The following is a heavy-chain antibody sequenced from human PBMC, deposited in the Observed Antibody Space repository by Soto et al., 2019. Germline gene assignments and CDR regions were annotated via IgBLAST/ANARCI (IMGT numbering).Heavy chain of an antibody. J-gene: IGHJ5*02. CDR1: GGSISSSSYF. V-gene: IGHV4-39*01. CDR2: IHYNGNT. D-gene: IGHD2-15*01. CDR3: ARPVGRTSLYNWFEP. Sequence: SETLSLTCTVSGGSISSSSYFWGWIRQPPGKGLERIASIHYNGNTYSNPYLKSRVTISADTSKSEFSLKLSSVTAADTAVNYCARPVGRTSLYNWFEPWGQGTLVTVAS.